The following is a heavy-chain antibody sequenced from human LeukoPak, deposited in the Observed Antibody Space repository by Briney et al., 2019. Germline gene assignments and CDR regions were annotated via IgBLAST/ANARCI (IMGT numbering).Heavy chain of an antibody. CDR2: IYTSGST. CDR1: GGSISSGSYY. J-gene: IGHJ4*02. D-gene: IGHD3-22*01. Sequence: SETLSLTCTVSGGSISSGSYYWSWIRQPAGKGLEWIGRIYTSGSTNYNPSLKSRVTISVDTSKNQFSLKLSSVTAPDTAVYYCARDSPYDSSGYYYHYWGQGTLVTVSS. V-gene: IGHV4-61*02. CDR3: ARDSPYDSSGYYYHY.